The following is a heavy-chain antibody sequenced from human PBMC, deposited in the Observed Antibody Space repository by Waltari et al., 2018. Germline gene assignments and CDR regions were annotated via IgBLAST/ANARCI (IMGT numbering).Heavy chain of an antibody. Sequence: QVQLVQSGAEVKKPGASVKVSCKASGYTFTSYDINWVRQATGQGLEWMGWMNPNSGNTGYAQRVQGRVTITRNTAINTAYMELGSLRSEDTAVYYWARGGEQLVGSWFDPWGQGTLVTVSS. D-gene: IGHD6-6*01. CDR1: GYTFTSYD. CDR3: ARGGEQLVGSWFDP. V-gene: IGHV1-8*03. CDR2: MNPNSGNT. J-gene: IGHJ5*02.